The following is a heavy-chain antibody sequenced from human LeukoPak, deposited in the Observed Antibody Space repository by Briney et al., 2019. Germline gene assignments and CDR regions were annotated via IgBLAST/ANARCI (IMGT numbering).Heavy chain of an antibody. D-gene: IGHD1-1*01. CDR1: GGSISSGGYY. CDR2: IYHSGST. V-gene: IGHV4-30-2*01. J-gene: IGHJ5*02. CDR3: ARVGATGTFDP. Sequence: PSETLSLTCTVSGGSISSGGYYWSWIRQPPGKGLEWIGYIYHSGSTYYNPSLKSRVTISVDRSKNQFSLKLSSVTAADTAVYYCARVGATGTFDPWGQGTLVTVSS.